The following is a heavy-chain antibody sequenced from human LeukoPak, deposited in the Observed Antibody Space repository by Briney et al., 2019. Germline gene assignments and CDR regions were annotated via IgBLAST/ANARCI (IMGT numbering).Heavy chain of an antibody. V-gene: IGHV4-39*07. J-gene: IGHJ3*02. Sequence: PSETLSLTCTVSGGSISSSSYYWGWVRQPPGKGLEWIGGSYYSGSTCYNPARTIRVTISVDTYKNEFSLKLSSVTAADTAVSYCASVRKSYYDSSGLDAFDICGQGPMVTVSS. CDR2: SYYSGST. CDR1: GGSISSSSYY. CDR3: ASVRKSYYDSSGLDAFDI. D-gene: IGHD3-22*01.